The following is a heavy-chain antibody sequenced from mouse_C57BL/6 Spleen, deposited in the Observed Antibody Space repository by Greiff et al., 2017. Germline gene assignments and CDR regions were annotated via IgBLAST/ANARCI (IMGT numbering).Heavy chain of an antibody. D-gene: IGHD2-5*01. Sequence: VQLQQSGPGLVKPSQSLSLTCSVTGYSITSGYYRNWIRQYPGNKLEWMGYISYDGSNNYNPSLTNRISITRDTAKNQFFLKLNSVTTEDTATYNSARGSNYWYFDVWGTGTSVTVSS. CDR1: GYSITSGYY. V-gene: IGHV3-6*01. CDR2: ISYDGSN. J-gene: IGHJ1*03. CDR3: ARGSNYWYFDV.